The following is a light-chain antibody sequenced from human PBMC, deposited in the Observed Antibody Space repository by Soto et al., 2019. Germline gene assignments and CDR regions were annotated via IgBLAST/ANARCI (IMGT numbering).Light chain of an antibody. J-gene: IGLJ1*01. V-gene: IGLV1-40*01. CDR1: TSNIGAGFD. CDR2: ANT. Sequence: QSVLTQPPSVSGAPGQRVTISCTGSTSNIGAGFDVHWYQQLPGAAPKLLIYANTNRPSGVPDRFSASKSGTSASLAITGLQAEDEADYYCQSFDSGLNGFSVLGPWTKVTVL. CDR3: QSFDSGLNGFSV.